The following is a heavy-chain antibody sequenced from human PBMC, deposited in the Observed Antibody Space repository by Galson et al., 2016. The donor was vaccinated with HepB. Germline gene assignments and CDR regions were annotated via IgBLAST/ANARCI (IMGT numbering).Heavy chain of an antibody. CDR1: GFTFSNHA. J-gene: IGHJ2*01. Sequence: SLRLSCAASGFTFSNHAMSWVRQAPGKGLEWVLSITGRGDSTYSADPVKGRFTISRDNSKSTLHLQMNSLRADDTAVYYCARDGGNPRYYFDLWGRGALVAVSS. D-gene: IGHD4-23*01. CDR2: ITGRGDST. V-gene: IGHV3-23*01. CDR3: ARDGGNPRYYFDL.